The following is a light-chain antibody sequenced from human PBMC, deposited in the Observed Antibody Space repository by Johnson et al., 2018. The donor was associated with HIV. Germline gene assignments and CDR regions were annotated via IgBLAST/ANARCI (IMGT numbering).Light chain of an antibody. CDR2: DNN. Sequence: QSVLTQPPSVSAAPGQKVTISCSGSSSNIGNNYVSWYQQLPGTAPKLLIYDNNKRPSGIPDRFSGSKSGTSATLGITGLQTGDEAGYYCGTWDSSLSGGVFGTGTKVTVL. J-gene: IGLJ1*01. CDR1: SSNIGNNY. V-gene: IGLV1-51*01. CDR3: GTWDSSLSGGV.